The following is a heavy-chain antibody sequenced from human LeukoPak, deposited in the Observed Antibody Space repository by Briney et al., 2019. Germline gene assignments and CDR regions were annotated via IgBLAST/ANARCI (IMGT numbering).Heavy chain of an antibody. V-gene: IGHV3-33*01. J-gene: IGHJ4*02. Sequence: PGGSLRLSCAASGFTFSAYGMHWVRQAPGKGLEWVAFIWHDGTNTFYADSVKGRFTISRDNSKNTVYLEMNSLRAEDTAVYYWARDGTGTTLVRGVMGNFDYWGQGTLVTVSS. CDR3: ARDGTGTTLVRGVMGNFDY. CDR2: IWHDGTNT. D-gene: IGHD3-10*01. CDR1: GFTFSAYG.